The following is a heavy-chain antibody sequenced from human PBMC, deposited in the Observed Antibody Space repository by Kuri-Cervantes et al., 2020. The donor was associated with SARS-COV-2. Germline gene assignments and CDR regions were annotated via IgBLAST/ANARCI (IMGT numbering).Heavy chain of an antibody. V-gene: IGHV4-39*01. CDR2: IYYDGRT. CDR3: ARHDY. J-gene: IGHJ4*02. Sequence: SETLSLTCTVSGGSISSGGYYWGWIRQPPGKGLEFIGTIYYDGRTYYNTSLKSRVTISVDTSKNQFSLKLSSVTAADTAVYYCARHDYWGQGTLVTGLL. CDR1: GGSISSGGYY.